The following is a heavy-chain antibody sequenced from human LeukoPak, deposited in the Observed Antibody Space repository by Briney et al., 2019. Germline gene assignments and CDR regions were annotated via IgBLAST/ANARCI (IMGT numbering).Heavy chain of an antibody. CDR3: ARRTNFDY. D-gene: IGHD3/OR15-3a*01. Sequence: SETLSLTCTVSGGSISSSSYYWGWIRQPPGKGLEWIGSVHYSGSTYYNPSLKSRVTISADTSKNRFPLNLSSVTAADTAVYYCARRTNFDYWGQGTLVTVSS. V-gene: IGHV4-39*01. J-gene: IGHJ4*02. CDR2: VHYSGST. CDR1: GGSISSSSYY.